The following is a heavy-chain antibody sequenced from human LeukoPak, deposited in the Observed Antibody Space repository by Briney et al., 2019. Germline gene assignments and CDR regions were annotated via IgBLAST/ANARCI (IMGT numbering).Heavy chain of an antibody. CDR1: GGSISSYF. V-gene: IGHV4-59*01. D-gene: IGHD6-13*01. J-gene: IGHJ3*02. Sequence: SETPSLTCTVSGGSISSYFWSWIRQPPGKGLEWIGYIYYSGRTSYNPSLKSRVTISVDTSKSQFSLKLSSVTAADTAVYYCARDERGGSSSDIWGQGTMVTVSS. CDR2: IYYSGRT. CDR3: ARDERGGSSSDI.